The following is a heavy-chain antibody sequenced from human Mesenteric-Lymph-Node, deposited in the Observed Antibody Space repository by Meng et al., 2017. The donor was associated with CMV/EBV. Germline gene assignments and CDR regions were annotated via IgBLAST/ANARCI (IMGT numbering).Heavy chain of an antibody. V-gene: IGHV4-31*03. CDR1: GGSISSGGYY. Sequence: TVSGGSISSGGYYWSWIRQHPGKGLEWIGYINDSGSTASNPSLKSRVTISVDTSKNQFSLKLTSVTAADTAFYYCARDSVAGLGLDYWGQGTLVTVSS. J-gene: IGHJ4*02. CDR3: ARDSVAGLGLDY. D-gene: IGHD6-19*01. CDR2: INDSGST.